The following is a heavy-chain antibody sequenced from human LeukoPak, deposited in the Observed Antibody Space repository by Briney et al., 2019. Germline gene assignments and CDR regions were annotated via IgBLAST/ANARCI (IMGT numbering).Heavy chain of an antibody. CDR2: IYTNEST. CDR1: GGSISSYY. V-gene: IGHV4-4*07. Sequence: SETLSLTCTVSGGSISSYYWSWIRQPAGKGLEWVGRIYTNESTNYNPSLKSRVTMSVDTSKNQFSLKLSSVTAADTAVYYCARHGAAAGRIDYWGQGTLVTVSS. CDR3: ARHGAAAGRIDY. D-gene: IGHD6-13*01. J-gene: IGHJ4*02.